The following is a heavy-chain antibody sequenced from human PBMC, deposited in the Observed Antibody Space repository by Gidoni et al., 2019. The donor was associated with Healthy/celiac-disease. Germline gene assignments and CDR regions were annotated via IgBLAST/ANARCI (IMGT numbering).Heavy chain of an antibody. CDR2: IYYSGST. J-gene: IGHJ4*02. Sequence: QLQLQASGPGLVKPSETLSLTCTVSGGSISSSSYYWCWLRQPPGKGLEWIGSIYYSGSTYYNPSLKSRVTISVDTSKNQFSLKLSSVTAADTAVYYCARDGTPYYYDSSGYYYHLSPIDYWGQGTLVTVSS. CDR1: GGSISSSSYY. V-gene: IGHV4-39*07. D-gene: IGHD3-22*01. CDR3: ARDGTPYYYDSSGYYYHLSPIDY.